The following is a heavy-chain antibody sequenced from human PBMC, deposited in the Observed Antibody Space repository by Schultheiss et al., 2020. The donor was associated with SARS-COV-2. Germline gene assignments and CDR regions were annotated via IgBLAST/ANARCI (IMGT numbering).Heavy chain of an antibody. Sequence: GGSLRLSCAASGFSFSDYLMSWIRQAPGKGLEWVSVIYSGGSTYYADSVKGRFTISRHNSKNTLYLQMNSLRAEDTAVYYCARRGYSYGYKSSYYYYMDVWGKGTTVTVSS. V-gene: IGHV3-53*04. D-gene: IGHD5-18*01. CDR2: IYSGGST. CDR1: GFSFSDYL. J-gene: IGHJ6*03. CDR3: ARRGYSYGYKSSYYYYMDV.